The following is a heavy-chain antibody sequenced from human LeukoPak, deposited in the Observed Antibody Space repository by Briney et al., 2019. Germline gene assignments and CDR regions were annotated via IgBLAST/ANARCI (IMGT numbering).Heavy chain of an antibody. CDR1: GFTFSSYA. D-gene: IGHD5-18*01. Sequence: PGGSLRLSCAADGFTFSSYAMSWVRQAPGKGLEWVSAISGSGGSTSYADSVKGRFTISRDNSKNTLYLQMNSLSAEDTAVYYCANLPSTKYAYGNNYGNLFDHWGQGTLVTVSS. CDR2: ISGSGGST. CDR3: ANLPSTKYAYGNNYGNLFDH. J-gene: IGHJ4*02. V-gene: IGHV3-23*01.